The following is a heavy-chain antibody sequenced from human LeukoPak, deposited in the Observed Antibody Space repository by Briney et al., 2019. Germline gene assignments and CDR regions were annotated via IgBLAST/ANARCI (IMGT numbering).Heavy chain of an antibody. CDR1: GGSFSGYY. CDR2: IYYGGTT. Sequence: SETLSLTCAVYGGSFSGYYWSWIRQPPGKGLEWIGYIYYGGTTNYNPSLRSRATISVDTSKNQFSLKLSSVTAADTAVYYCARGGIQLWSNNWVDPWGQGTLVTVSS. D-gene: IGHD5-18*01. CDR3: ARGGIQLWSNNWVDP. J-gene: IGHJ5*02. V-gene: IGHV4-59*01.